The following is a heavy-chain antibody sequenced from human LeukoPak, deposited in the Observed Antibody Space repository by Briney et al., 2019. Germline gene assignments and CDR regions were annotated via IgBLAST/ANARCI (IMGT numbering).Heavy chain of an antibody. CDR3: AKAFPGLRVWGSYPDAFDI. V-gene: IGHV3-23*01. D-gene: IGHD3-16*02. CDR1: GFTFSSYA. Sequence: PGGSLRLSCAASGFTFSSYAVSWVRQAPGKGLEWVSAISGSGGSTYYADSVKGRFTISRDNSKNTLYLQTNSLRAEDTAVYYCAKAFPGLRVWGSYPDAFDIWGQGTMVTVSS. CDR2: ISGSGGST. J-gene: IGHJ3*02.